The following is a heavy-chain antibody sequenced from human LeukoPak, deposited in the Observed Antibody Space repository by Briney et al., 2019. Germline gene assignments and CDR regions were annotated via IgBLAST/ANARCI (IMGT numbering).Heavy chain of an antibody. V-gene: IGHV3-11*04. CDR2: ISNPSSTR. Sequence: GGSLRLSCDASGFIFSDYYMSWVRQAPGKGLEWISYISNPSSTRYYADSVKGRFTCSRDNAKNSLYLQMNSLRAEDTAVYYCARCGDGLPCDFDYWGQGTLVTVSS. J-gene: IGHJ4*02. CDR1: GFIFSDYY. D-gene: IGHD3-10*01. CDR3: ARCGDGLPCDFDY.